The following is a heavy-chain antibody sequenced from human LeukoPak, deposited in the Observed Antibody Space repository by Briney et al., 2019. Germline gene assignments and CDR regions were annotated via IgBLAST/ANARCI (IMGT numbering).Heavy chain of an antibody. CDR1: GFTVSSNY. CDR3: ARDMVYYFDY. D-gene: IGHD3-10*01. Sequence: PGESLRLSCAASGFTVSSNYMSWVRQAPGKGLEWVSVIYSGGSTYYADSVKGRFAISRDNSKNTLYLQMNSLRAEDTAVYYCARDMVYYFDYWGQGTLVTVSS. V-gene: IGHV3-66*01. J-gene: IGHJ4*02. CDR2: IYSGGST.